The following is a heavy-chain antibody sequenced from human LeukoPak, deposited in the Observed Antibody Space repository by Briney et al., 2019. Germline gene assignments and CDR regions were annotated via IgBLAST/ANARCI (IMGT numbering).Heavy chain of an antibody. CDR3: ARDGVGLGY. V-gene: IGHV3-74*01. D-gene: IGHD3-3*01. Sequence: GGSLRLSCAASGFTFSGYWMHWVRQDPGKGLVWVSRISNDGSSTTYADSVKGRFTISRDNARDTLYLQMNSLRAEDTAVYYCARDGVGLGYWGQGTLVTVSS. CDR1: GFTFSGYW. J-gene: IGHJ4*02. CDR2: ISNDGSST.